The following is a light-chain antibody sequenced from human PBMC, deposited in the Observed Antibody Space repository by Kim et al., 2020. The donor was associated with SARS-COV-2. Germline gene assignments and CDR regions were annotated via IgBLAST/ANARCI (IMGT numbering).Light chain of an antibody. V-gene: IGKV3-15*01. CDR1: ESVSSN. CDR2: GAS. Sequence: SPGDTATLSCRASESVSSNLAWYQQKPGQAPRLLIYGASSRATGVPARFSGRGSGADFTLTITNLQSEDFAVYYCQQYNNWPPITFGQGTRLEIK. CDR3: QQYNNWPPIT. J-gene: IGKJ5*01.